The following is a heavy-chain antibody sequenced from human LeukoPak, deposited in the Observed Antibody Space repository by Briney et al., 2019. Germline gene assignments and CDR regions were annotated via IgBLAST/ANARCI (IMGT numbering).Heavy chain of an antibody. V-gene: IGHV4-59*01. CDR1: GGSISSYY. D-gene: IGHD3-3*01. CDR3: ARGYDFYYYYYYMDV. Sequence: SETLSLTCTVSGGSISSYYWSWIRQPPGKGLEWIGYIYYSGSTNYNPSLKSRVTISVDTSKNQFSLKLSSVTAADTAVYYCARGYDFYYYYYYMDVWGQGTLVTVSS. CDR2: IYYSGST. J-gene: IGHJ6*03.